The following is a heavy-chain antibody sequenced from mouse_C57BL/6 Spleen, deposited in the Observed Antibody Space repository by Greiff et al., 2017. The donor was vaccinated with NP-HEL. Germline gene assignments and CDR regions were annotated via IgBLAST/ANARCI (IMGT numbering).Heavy chain of an antibody. CDR1: GYAFSSSW. Sequence: VKLQESGPELVKPGASVKISCKASGYAFSSSWMNWVKQRPGKGLEWIGRIYPGDGDTNYNGKFKGKATLTADKSSSTAYMQLSSLTSENSAVYYCAREWGLRANWAWFAYWGQGTLVTVSA. D-gene: IGHD4-1*01. J-gene: IGHJ3*01. V-gene: IGHV1-82*01. CDR2: IYPGDGDT. CDR3: AREWGLRANWAWFAY.